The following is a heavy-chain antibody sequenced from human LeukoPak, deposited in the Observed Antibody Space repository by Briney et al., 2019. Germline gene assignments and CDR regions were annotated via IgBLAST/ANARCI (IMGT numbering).Heavy chain of an antibody. CDR2: INGDGSST. CDR3: ARESLLWFGEAPNRYMDV. D-gene: IGHD3-10*01. J-gene: IGHJ6*03. CDR1: GFIFSSYW. Sequence: GGSLRLSCAASGFIFSSYWIYWGRQAPGKGLVWDSRINGDGSSTSYADSLKGRFTISRDNAKNTLYLQMNSLRAEDSAVYYCARESLLWFGEAPNRYMDVWGKGTTVTVSS. V-gene: IGHV3-74*01.